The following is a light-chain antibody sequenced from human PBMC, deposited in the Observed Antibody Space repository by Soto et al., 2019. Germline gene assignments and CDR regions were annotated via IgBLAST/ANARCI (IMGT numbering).Light chain of an antibody. V-gene: IGKV3-20*01. Sequence: ESLLTQSPGTLSLSPGERATLSCRASQTVNSRHLNWYQHKPGQAPRLLIYGASIRAAGIPDRFSGSRSGAAVSLTITRLELEDSAVYYCEQFEGSRSAFTFGQGTKLEI. CDR1: QTVNSRH. CDR2: GAS. CDR3: EQFEGSRSAFT. J-gene: IGKJ2*01.